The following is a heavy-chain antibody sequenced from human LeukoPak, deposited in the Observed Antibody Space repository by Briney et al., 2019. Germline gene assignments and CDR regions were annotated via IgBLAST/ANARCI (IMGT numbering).Heavy chain of an antibody. D-gene: IGHD4-23*01. CDR1: GYSFTSYW. Sequence: GESLKISCKGSGYSFTSYWIGWVRQMPGKGLGWMGIIYPGDSDTRYSPSFQGQVTISADKSISTAYLQWSSLKASDTAIYYCARQQTTVAQAIYYSDYLGQGTLVTGSS. V-gene: IGHV5-51*01. J-gene: IGHJ4*02. CDR3: ARQQTTVAQAIYYSDY. CDR2: IYPGDSDT.